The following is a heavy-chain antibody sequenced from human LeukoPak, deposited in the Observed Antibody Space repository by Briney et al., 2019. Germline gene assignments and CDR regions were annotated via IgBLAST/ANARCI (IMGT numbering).Heavy chain of an antibody. V-gene: IGHV3-69-1*01. J-gene: IGHJ4*02. CDR2: ISKTGTV. D-gene: IGHD3-3*01. Sequence: NAGGSLRLSCAASGFNFSVYYMTWLRQAPGKGMEWVAHISKTGTVFYADSVRGRFTISRDNAKNSCHLLMNTMRAEDTAVYYCAAGVALEYWGQGALVTVSS. CDR3: AAGVALEY. CDR1: GFNFSVYY.